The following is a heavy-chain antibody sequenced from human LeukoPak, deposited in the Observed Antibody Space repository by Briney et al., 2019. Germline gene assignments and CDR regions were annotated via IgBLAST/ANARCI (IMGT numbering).Heavy chain of an antibody. CDR3: AKDLGCSGGSCYSGSLQH. V-gene: IGHV3-23*01. J-gene: IGHJ1*01. D-gene: IGHD2-15*01. CDR1: GFTFSSYE. Sequence: GGSLRLSCAASGFTFSSYEMHWVRQAPGKGLEWVSAISGSGGSTYYADSVKGRFTISRDNSKNTLYLQMNSLRAEDTAVYYCAKDLGCSGGSCYSGSLQHWGQGTLVTVSS. CDR2: ISGSGGST.